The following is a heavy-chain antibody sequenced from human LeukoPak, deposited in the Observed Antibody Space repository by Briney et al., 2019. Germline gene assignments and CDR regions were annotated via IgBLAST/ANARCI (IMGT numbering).Heavy chain of an antibody. CDR3: ARRGADSSPFDP. CDR1: GGTLSSYA. J-gene: IGHJ5*02. CDR2: IIPIFGTA. D-gene: IGHD3-16*01. V-gene: IGHV1-69*05. Sequence: AASVKVSCKASGGTLSSYAISWVRQAPGQGLEWMGGIIPIFGTANYAQKFQGRVTITTDESTSTAYMELSSLRSEDTAVYYCARRGADSSPFDPWGQGTLVTVSS.